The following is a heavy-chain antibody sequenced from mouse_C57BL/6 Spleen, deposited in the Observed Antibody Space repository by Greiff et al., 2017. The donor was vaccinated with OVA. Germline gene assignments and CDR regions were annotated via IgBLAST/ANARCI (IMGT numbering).Heavy chain of an antibody. V-gene: IGHV1-63*01. Sequence: QVQLKESGAELVRPGTSVKMSCKASGYTFTNYWIGWAKQRPGHGLEWIGVIYPGGGYTNYNEKFKGKATLTADKSSSTAYMQFSSLTYEDAAIYYSARRDDACDYWGQGTTLTVSS. CDR1: GYTFTNYW. CDR2: IYPGGGYT. D-gene: IGHD2-12*01. J-gene: IGHJ2*01. CDR3: ARRDDACDY.